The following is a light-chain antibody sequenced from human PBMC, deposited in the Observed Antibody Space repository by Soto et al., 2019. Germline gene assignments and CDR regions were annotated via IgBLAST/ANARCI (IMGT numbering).Light chain of an antibody. V-gene: IGKV2-30*02. CDR1: QSLVHTNGVSY. Sequence: DVVMTQSPLSLPVTLGQPASISCRSSQSLVHTNGVSYLTWFQQRPGQSPRRLIYEVSNRDSGVPDRFSGSGSGTDFTLKISRVEAEDVGVYYCMQGTRLPATFGQGTKVEIK. CDR3: MQGTRLPAT. CDR2: EVS. J-gene: IGKJ1*01.